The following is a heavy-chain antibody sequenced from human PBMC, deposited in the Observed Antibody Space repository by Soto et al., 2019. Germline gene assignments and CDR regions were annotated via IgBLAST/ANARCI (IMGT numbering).Heavy chain of an antibody. J-gene: IGHJ4*02. V-gene: IGHV3-23*01. Sequence: HPGGSLRLSCAASGFTFSSYAMSWVRQAPEKGLEWVSGINNSGGRTYYADSVKGRFTISRDNSKNTLYLQMNSLRAEDTAIYFCAKGILLNFDYWGQGTLVTVS. CDR1: GFTFSSYA. CDR3: AKGILLNFDY. CDR2: INNSGGRT.